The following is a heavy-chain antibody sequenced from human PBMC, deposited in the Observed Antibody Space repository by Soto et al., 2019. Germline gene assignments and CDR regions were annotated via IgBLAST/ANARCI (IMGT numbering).Heavy chain of an antibody. CDR2: INTDIGDT. Sequence: QVQFVQSGAEVKKPGASVKVSCKASGYTFTTYFIHWLRQAPGQSLEWIGWINTDIGDTRYSQKLQDRVSLTRDASATTVFMDLSSLRSEDTAVYSCARGPSSGSFDYWGQGSLVTVSS. J-gene: IGHJ4*02. CDR3: ARGPSSGSFDY. D-gene: IGHD3-10*01. CDR1: GYTFTTYF. V-gene: IGHV1-3*04.